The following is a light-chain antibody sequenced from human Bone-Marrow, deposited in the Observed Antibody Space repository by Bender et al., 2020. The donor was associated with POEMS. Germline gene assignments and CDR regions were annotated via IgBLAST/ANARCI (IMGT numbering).Light chain of an antibody. Sequence: SYVLTQPPSVSVASGQTARLTCGGFNIQSKSVHWYQQKPGQAPMLVVYDDRDRASGNPERFSGSNSGDPATLTMSRVGGEDEADGYCQMWESHNDVFVFRSVTRVTV. CDR2: DDR. J-gene: IGLJ1*01. CDR3: QMWESHNDVFV. CDR1: NIQSKS. V-gene: IGLV3-21*02.